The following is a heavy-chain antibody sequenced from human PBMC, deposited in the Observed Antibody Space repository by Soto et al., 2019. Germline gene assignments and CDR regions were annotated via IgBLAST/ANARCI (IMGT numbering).Heavy chain of an antibody. J-gene: IGHJ1*01. CDR1: GGSISSSSYY. D-gene: IGHD4-17*01. CDR2: IYYSGST. V-gene: IGHV4-39*01. Sequence: PSETLSLTCTVSGGSISSSSYYWGWIRQSPGKGLEWIGSIYYSGSTYYNPSLKSRVTISADTSKNQFSLKLSSVTAADTAVYYCVRHSTVTTGYFHYWGQGTLVTVSS. CDR3: VRHSTVTTGYFHY.